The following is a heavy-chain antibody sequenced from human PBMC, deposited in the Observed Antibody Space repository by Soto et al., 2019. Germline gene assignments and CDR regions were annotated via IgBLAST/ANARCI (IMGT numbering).Heavy chain of an antibody. CDR3: AKDIGYCSSTSCYLGGYAFDI. CDR1: GFTFDDYA. CDR2: ISWNSGSI. J-gene: IGHJ3*02. V-gene: IGHV3-9*01. D-gene: IGHD2-2*01. Sequence: EVQLVESGGGLVQPGRSLRLSCAASGFTFDDYAMHWVRQAPGKGLEWVSGISWNSGSIGDADSVKGRFTISRDNAKNSLYLQMNSLRAEDTALYYCAKDIGYCSSTSCYLGGYAFDIWGQGTMVTVSS.